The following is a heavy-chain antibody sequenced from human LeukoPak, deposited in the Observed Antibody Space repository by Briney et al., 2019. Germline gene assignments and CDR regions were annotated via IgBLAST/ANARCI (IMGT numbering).Heavy chain of an antibody. J-gene: IGHJ4*02. Sequence: GASVKVSCKASGYTFSSYGISWVRQAPGQGLEWMGWITPYSGNTNYAHKLQGRVTMTTDTSTSTAYMELRSLRSDDTAVYYCARAVPPSLEWFYYWGRGTLVTVSS. V-gene: IGHV1-18*01. D-gene: IGHD3-3*01. CDR2: ITPYSGNT. CDR1: GYTFSSYG. CDR3: ARAVPPSLEWFYY.